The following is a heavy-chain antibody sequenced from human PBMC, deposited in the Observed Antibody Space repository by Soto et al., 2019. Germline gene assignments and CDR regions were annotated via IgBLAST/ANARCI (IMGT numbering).Heavy chain of an antibody. D-gene: IGHD6-19*01. V-gene: IGHV1-2*02. J-gene: IGHJ6*02. CDR3: ARDKVAGDYYYYDMDV. CDR1: GYTFTDYY. CDR2: INPNSGGT. Sequence: GASVKVSCKASGYTFTDYYMHWVRQAPGQGLEWMGWINPNSGGTNYAQKFQGRVTMTRDTSISTAYMEVSRLGSDDTAVYYCARDKVAGDYYYYDMDVWGQGTTVTVSS.